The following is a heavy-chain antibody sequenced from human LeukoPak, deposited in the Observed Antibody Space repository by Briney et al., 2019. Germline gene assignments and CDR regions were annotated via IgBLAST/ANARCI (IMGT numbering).Heavy chain of an antibody. Sequence: EGSLRLSCAASGFTFSNYWMHWVRHDPGKGLVWVSYINPDGSNTNYADSVKGRFTISRDNAKNALYLQMNSLRAEDTAVYYCAKDLHYGSADYWGQGTLVTVSS. J-gene: IGHJ4*02. CDR3: AKDLHYGSADY. CDR1: GFTFSNYW. V-gene: IGHV3-74*01. D-gene: IGHD3-10*01. CDR2: INPDGSNT.